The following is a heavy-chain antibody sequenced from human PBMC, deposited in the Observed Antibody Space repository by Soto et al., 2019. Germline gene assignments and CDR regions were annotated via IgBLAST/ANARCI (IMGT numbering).Heavy chain of an antibody. CDR2: IYNEFT. V-gene: IGHV3-66*01. CDR3: VREPRYCSGGSCSIMGDAFDI. J-gene: IGHJ3*02. CDR1: GFTVTDIY. D-gene: IGHD2-15*01. Sequence: EVQLVESGGGLVQPGGSLRLSCVASGFTVTDIYMNWVRQAPGKGLEWVSVIYNEFTDYADSVRGRFSISTDSSKNARYLQMNSMRAEDSAVYYWVREPRYCSGGSCSIMGDAFDIWGQGTMVTFSS.